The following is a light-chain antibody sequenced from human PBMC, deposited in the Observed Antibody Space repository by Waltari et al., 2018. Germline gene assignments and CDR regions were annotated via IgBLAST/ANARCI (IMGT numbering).Light chain of an antibody. CDR3: SSYAGIYTYV. CDR1: TSDVGGYNS. Sequence: QSALTQPRSVSGSPGQSVTISCTGATSDVGGYNSLHWSQHNPGKAPKLIIYDVSKLPSGVPDRFSGSKSGNTASLTISGLQTEDEADYYCSSYAGIYTYVFGTGTKVTVL. J-gene: IGLJ1*01. V-gene: IGLV2-11*01. CDR2: DVS.